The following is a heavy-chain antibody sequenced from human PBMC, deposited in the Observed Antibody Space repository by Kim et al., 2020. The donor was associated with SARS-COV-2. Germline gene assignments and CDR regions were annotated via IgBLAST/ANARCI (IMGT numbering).Heavy chain of an antibody. CDR1: GGSISSYY. Sequence: SETLSLTCTVSGGSISSYYWSWIRQPPGKGLEWIGYIYYSGSTNYNPSLKSRVTISVDTSKNQFSLKLSSVTAADTAVYYCARQMVHYYDSSGYSALRGKNWFDPWGQGTLVTVSS. CDR3: ARQMVHYYDSSGYSALRGKNWFDP. CDR2: IYYSGST. V-gene: IGHV4-59*08. D-gene: IGHD3-22*01. J-gene: IGHJ5*02.